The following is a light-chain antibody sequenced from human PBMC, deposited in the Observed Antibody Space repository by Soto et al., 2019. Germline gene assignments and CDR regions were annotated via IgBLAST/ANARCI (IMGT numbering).Light chain of an antibody. CDR2: EVT. CDR3: SSYTSSTTLDVV. CDR1: SSDVGGHNY. V-gene: IGLV2-14*01. J-gene: IGLJ2*01. Sequence: QSVLTQPASVSGSPGQSITISCTGTSSDVGGHNYVSWYQPHPGTAPKLMIYEVTNRPSGVSNRFSGSKSGNTASLTISGLQAEDEADYYCSSYTSSTTLDVVFGGGTKLTVL.